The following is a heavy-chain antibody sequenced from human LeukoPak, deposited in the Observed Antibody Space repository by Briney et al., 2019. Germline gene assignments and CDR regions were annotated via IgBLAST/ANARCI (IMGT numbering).Heavy chain of an antibody. CDR2: ISESTTTI. Sequence: PGGSLRLSCEASGFTFSTYSMNWVRQAPGKGLEWVSYISESTTTIYYADSVKGRFTISRDNAKNSLYLQMNSLRAEDTAVYYCARDLTSGWYGFDYWGQGTLVTVSS. CDR3: ARDLTSGWYGFDY. D-gene: IGHD6-19*01. J-gene: IGHJ4*02. CDR1: GFTFSTYS. V-gene: IGHV3-48*01.